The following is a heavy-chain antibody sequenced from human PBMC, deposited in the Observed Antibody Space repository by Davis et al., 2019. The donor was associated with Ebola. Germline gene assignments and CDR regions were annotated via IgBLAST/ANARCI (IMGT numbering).Heavy chain of an antibody. CDR3: TRYWGGGSSILPY. D-gene: IGHD2-15*01. CDR2: MNPDSGNT. CDR1: RFTFTSYA. J-gene: IGHJ4*02. V-gene: IGHV1-8*02. Sequence: ASVKVSCKASRFTFTSYAINWVRQATGQGLEWMGWMNPDSGNTGYAQKFQGRVTMTRNTSITTAYMELSSLTYEDTAVYYCTRYWGGGSSILPYWGQGTPVTVSS.